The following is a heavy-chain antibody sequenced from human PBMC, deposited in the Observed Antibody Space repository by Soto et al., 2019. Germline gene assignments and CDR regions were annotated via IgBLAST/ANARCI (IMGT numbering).Heavy chain of an antibody. J-gene: IGHJ6*02. CDR2: ISGSGGST. CDR3: AKPNYASSGYYDHHTYYYYGMDV. CDR1: GCTFSSYA. Sequence: PGGSLRLPCAASGCTFSSYALSWVRQAPGKGLEWVSGISGSGGSTYYAYSVKGRFTISRDNSKNTLYLQMNSLRPEATAVYYLAKPNYASSGYYDHHTYYYYGMDVWGQGTTVTVSS. D-gene: IGHD3-22*01. V-gene: IGHV3-23*01.